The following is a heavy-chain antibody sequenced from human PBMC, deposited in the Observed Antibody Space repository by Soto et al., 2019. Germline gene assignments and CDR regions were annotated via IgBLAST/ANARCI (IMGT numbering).Heavy chain of an antibody. CDR1: GYTFTIYG. V-gene: IGHV1-18*01. Sequence: ASVKVSCKASGYTFTIYGISWVRRAPGEGLEWMGWISAYNGNTNYAQKLQGRVTMTTDTSTSTAYMELRSLRSDDTAVYYCARDSHYDILTGSLDAFDIWGQGTMVTVSS. J-gene: IGHJ3*02. CDR2: ISAYNGNT. CDR3: ARDSHYDILTGSLDAFDI. D-gene: IGHD3-9*01.